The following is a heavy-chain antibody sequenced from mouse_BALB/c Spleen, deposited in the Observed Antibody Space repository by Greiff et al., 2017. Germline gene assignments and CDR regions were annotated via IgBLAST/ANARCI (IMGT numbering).Heavy chain of an antibody. V-gene: IGHV5-9-4*01. CDR1: GFTFSSYA. Sequence: EVMLVESGGGLVKPGGSLKLSCAASGFTFSSYAMSWVRQSPEKRREWVAEISSGGSYTYYPDTVTGRFTISRDNAKNTLYLEMSSLRSEDTAMYYCARGGLAYWGQGTLVTVSA. CDR2: ISSGGSYT. CDR3: ARGGLAY. J-gene: IGHJ3*01.